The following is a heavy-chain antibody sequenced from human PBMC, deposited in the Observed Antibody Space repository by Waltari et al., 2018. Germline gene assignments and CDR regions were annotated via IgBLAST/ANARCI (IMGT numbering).Heavy chain of an antibody. Sequence: QVQLQQWGAGLLKPSETLSLTCAVYDVSVSGYYWTWIRQPPGKGLEWIGEINHSGGTDFSPSLKSRVTISLDTSKNQLSLRLRSVTVADTAVYYCARGDYGHMYWGQGTPVTVSS. D-gene: IGHD4-17*01. V-gene: IGHV4-34*01. CDR1: DVSVSGYY. CDR2: INHSGGT. CDR3: ARGDYGHMY. J-gene: IGHJ4*02.